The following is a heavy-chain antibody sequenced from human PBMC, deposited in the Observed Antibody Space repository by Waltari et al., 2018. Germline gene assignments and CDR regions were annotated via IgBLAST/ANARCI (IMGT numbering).Heavy chain of an antibody. CDR1: GGSISSYY. CDR2: IYTSGST. D-gene: IGHD6-6*01. V-gene: IGHV4-4*07. CDR3: ARGGTNYSSSSGFDYYYYMDV. Sequence: QVQLQESGPGLVKPSETLSLTCTVSGGSISSYYWSWIRQPAGKGLEWSGRIYTSGSTNYNPSLNSRVTMSVDTSTNQFSLKLSSVTAADTAVYYCARGGTNYSSSSGFDYYYYMDVWGKGTTVTVSS. J-gene: IGHJ6*03.